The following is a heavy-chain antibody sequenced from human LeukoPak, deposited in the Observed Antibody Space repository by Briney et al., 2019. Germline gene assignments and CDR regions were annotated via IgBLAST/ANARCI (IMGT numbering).Heavy chain of an antibody. D-gene: IGHD5-24*01. CDR2: TYYRSRWNY. V-gene: IGHV6-1*01. J-gene: IGHJ5*02. Sequence: SQTLSLTCAISGGSVSNDNAVWNWIRQSPSRGLEWLGRTYYRSRWNYDYAGSVKGRMTINPDTSKNQFSLQLNSVAPEDTALYYCARGLMATGFDPWGQGTLVTVSS. CDR3: ARGLMATGFDP. CDR1: GGSVSNDNAV.